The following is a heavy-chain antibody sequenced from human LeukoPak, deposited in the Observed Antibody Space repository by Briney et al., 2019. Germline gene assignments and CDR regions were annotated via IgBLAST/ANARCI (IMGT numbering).Heavy chain of an antibody. V-gene: IGHV4-59*01. D-gene: IGHD7-27*01. CDR3: ATEGLGFDY. J-gene: IGHJ4*02. CDR1: GGSISSYC. CDR2: IYYSGST. Sequence: PSETLSLTCTVSGGSISSYCWSWIRQPPGKGLEWIGYIYYSGSTNYNPSLKSRVTISVDTSTNQFSLKLSSVTAADTAVYYCATEGLGFDYWGQGTLVTVSS.